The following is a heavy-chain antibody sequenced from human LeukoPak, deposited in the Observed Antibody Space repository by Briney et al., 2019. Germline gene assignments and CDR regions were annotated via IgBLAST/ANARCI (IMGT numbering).Heavy chain of an antibody. V-gene: IGHV3-7*01. Sequence: GGSLRLSCAASGFSFSAYWMTWVRQAPGTGLEWVANINPAGTETYYVDPVKGRFIISRDNAKNLLYLQMNSLRAEDTAVYYCARFGYVAAVDLWGQGTLVTVSS. CDR3: ARFGYVAAVDL. D-gene: IGHD2-15*01. CDR2: INPAGTET. CDR1: GFSFSAYW. J-gene: IGHJ4*02.